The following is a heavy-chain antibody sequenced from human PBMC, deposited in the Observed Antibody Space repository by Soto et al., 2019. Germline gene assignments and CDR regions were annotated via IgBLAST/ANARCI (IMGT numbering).Heavy chain of an antibody. CDR1: GFTFDNFG. CDR3: ARSPRVRGGTASRGC. Sequence: QVQLVESGGGVVQPGRSLRLSCAASGFTFDNFGMHWVRQAPGKGLEWVSVIYYDGSKKYYADSVRGRFTISRDNSKNMLYRQMDSLRAEDTATYYCARSPRVRGGTASRGCWGQGSLVTVSS. CDR2: IYYDGSKK. D-gene: IGHD3-10*01. V-gene: IGHV3-33*01. J-gene: IGHJ4*02.